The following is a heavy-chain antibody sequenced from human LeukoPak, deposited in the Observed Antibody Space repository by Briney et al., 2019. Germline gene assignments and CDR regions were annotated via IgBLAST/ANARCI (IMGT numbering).Heavy chain of an antibody. J-gene: IGHJ4*02. CDR3: AKGRYYNILTGYYVRRGLDY. D-gene: IGHD3-9*01. CDR2: IRYDGSNK. V-gene: IGHV3-30*02. Sequence: PGGSLRLSCAASEFSVGSNYMTWVRQAPGKGLEWVAFIRYDGSNKYYADSVKGRFTISRDSSKNTLFLQMNSLRAEDTAVYYCAKGRYYNILTGYYVRRGLDYWGQGTLVTVSS. CDR1: EFSVGSNY.